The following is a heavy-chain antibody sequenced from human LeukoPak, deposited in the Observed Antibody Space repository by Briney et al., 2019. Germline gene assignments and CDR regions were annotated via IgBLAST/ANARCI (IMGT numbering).Heavy chain of an antibody. CDR1: GFSFSSYA. CDR2: ISYDGSNE. D-gene: IGHD3-16*01. J-gene: IGHJ4*02. Sequence: PGRSLRLSCAASGFSFSSYAMHWVRQAPGKGLEWVAVISYDGSNEYYADSVKGRFTISRDNSKNTLYLQMNSLRAEDTAVYYCAKVRGFDYVWGSYVCWGQGTLVTVSS. CDR3: AKVRGFDYVWGSYVC. V-gene: IGHV3-30*18.